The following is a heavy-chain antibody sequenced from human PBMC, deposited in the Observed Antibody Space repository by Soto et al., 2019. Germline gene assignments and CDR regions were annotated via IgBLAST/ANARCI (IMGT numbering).Heavy chain of an antibody. D-gene: IGHD6-19*01. V-gene: IGHV3-21*01. CDR2: ISSRSSYI. CDR3: ARERGSSGWFDY. J-gene: IGHJ4*02. CDR1: GFTFSSYN. Sequence: GESLKISCAASGFTFSSYNINWVRQAPGKGLEWVSSISSRSSYIYYADSLKGRFTISRDDAKNSLYLQMNSLRAEDTAVYYCARERGSSGWFDYWGQGTLVTVSS.